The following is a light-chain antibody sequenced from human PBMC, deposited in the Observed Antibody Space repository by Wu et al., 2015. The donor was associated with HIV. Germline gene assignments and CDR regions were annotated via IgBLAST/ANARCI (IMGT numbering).Light chain of an antibody. CDR3: QQYNNWPPT. CDR2: GAS. V-gene: IGKV3-15*01. J-gene: IGKJ2*01. Sequence: IVLTQSPGTLSLSPGERATLSCRASQSVPSTYLAWYQQKPGQAPRLLIYGASTRATGIPARFSGSGSGTEFTLTISSMQSKDFAVYYCQQYNNWPPTFGQGTKAGDQ. CDR1: QSVPSTY.